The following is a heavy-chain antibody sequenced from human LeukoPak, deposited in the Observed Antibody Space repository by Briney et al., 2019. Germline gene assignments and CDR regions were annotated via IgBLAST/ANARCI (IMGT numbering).Heavy chain of an antibody. V-gene: IGHV1-8*01. D-gene: IGHD3-10*01. CDR3: VRDGEGVAISVNYWFDP. Sequence: ASVKVSCKASGFTFTIYDINWVRQASGQGLEWMGWMNPNNGNTGYAQKFQGRVTMPRGPSISTAYMELRGLRSEDTAVSYCVRDGEGVAISVNYWFDPWGQGTLVTVSS. CDR2: MNPNNGNT. J-gene: IGHJ5*02. CDR1: GFTFTIYD.